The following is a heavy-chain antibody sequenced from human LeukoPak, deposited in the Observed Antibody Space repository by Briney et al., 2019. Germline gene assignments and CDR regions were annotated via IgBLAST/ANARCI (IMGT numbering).Heavy chain of an antibody. CDR2: IYTSVGT. V-gene: IGHV4-4*07. CDR1: VDSLSSYY. Sequence: SETLSLTRMDSVDSLSSYYWSWMRQPAGRGLEWIGHIYTSVGTNSNPSPKSGVTMSVDTSKTQISLKLSSVTAADTAVYYCTKLGNQWALRLDYWGQGTLVTVSS. J-gene: IGHJ4*02. D-gene: IGHD1-26*01. CDR3: TKLGNQWALRLDY.